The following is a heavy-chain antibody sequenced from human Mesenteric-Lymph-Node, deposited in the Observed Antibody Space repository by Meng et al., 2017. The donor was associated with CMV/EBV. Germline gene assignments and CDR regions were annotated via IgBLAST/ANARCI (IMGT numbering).Heavy chain of an antibody. CDR2: ISGSGGGT. V-gene: IGHV3-23*01. Sequence: GESLKISCAASGFTFDNYAMSWVRQAPGKGLEWVSSISGSGGGTYYADSVKGRFTISRDNSKNTLYLQMNSLGAEDTAVYYCAKETYYYDSSGYYYFDYWGQGTLVTVSS. CDR3: AKETYYYDSSGYYYFDY. J-gene: IGHJ4*02. CDR1: GFTFDNYA. D-gene: IGHD3-22*01.